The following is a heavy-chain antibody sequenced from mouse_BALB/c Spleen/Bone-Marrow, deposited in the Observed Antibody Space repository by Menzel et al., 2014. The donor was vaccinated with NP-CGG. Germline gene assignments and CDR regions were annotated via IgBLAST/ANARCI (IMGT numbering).Heavy chain of an antibody. D-gene: IGHD2-2*01. CDR3: ARNYGYGKSFAY. CDR2: IDPANGNT. Sequence: VQLQQPGAELVKPGASVKLSCTASGFNIKDTYMHWVKRRPEQGLEWIGRIDPANGNTKYDPKFQGKATITADTSSNTAYLQLSSLTSEDTAVYCCARNYGYGKSFAYWGQGTLVTVSA. CDR1: GFNIKDTY. V-gene: IGHV14-3*02. J-gene: IGHJ3*01.